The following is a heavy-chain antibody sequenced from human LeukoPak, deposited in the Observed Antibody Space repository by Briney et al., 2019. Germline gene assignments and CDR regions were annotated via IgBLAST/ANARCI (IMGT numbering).Heavy chain of an antibody. CDR1: GFTFSSYG. Sequence: PGRSLRLSCAASGFTFSSYGMHWVRQAPGKGLEWVAVIWYDGSNKYYAGSVKGRFTISRDNSKNTLYLQMNSLRAEDTAVYYCARDRGYYDSSGGDYWGQGTLVTVSS. CDR2: IWYDGSNK. D-gene: IGHD3-22*01. V-gene: IGHV3-33*01. J-gene: IGHJ4*02. CDR3: ARDRGYYDSSGGDY.